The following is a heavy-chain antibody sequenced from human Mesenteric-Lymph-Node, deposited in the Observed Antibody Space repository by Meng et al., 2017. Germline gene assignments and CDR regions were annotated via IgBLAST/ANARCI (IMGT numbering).Heavy chain of an antibody. D-gene: IGHD2-21*01. CDR2: INPNRDGT. CDR3: ARNVIYKQPLYYYGMDV. CDR1: GYTFTGYY. J-gene: IGHJ6*02. V-gene: IGHV1-2*02. Sequence: ASVKVSCKASGYTFTGYYIYWVRQAPGQGLEWMGWINPNRDGTNFAQKFQGRVTMTRDTSITTAYMELSSLRSDDTAVYYCARNVIYKQPLYYYGMDVWGQGTTVTVSS.